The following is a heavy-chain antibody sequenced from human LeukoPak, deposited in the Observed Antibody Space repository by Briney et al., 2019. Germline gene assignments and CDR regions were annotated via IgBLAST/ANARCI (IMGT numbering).Heavy chain of an antibody. Sequence: PGGSLRLSCAASGFTFSRYAMHWVRQAPGKGLECVAVILYDGSKKYYADSVKGRFTISRGNSKNTVYLQMNSLRVVDTAVYYCARGGLHYYDSSGFDYWGQGTLVTVSS. V-gene: IGHV3-30-3*01. D-gene: IGHD3-22*01. J-gene: IGHJ4*02. CDR3: ARGGLHYYDSSGFDY. CDR1: GFTFSRYA. CDR2: ILYDGSKK.